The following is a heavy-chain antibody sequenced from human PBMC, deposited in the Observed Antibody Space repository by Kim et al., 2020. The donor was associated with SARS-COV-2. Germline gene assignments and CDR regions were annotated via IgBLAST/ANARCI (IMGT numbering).Heavy chain of an antibody. J-gene: IGHJ4*02. CDR3: ARPYYGSGSYGPFDY. V-gene: IGHV1-69*01. Sequence: QKCQGRVTITADESTSTAYMELSSLRSEDTAVYYCARPYYGSGSYGPFDYWGQGTLVTVSS. D-gene: IGHD3-10*01.